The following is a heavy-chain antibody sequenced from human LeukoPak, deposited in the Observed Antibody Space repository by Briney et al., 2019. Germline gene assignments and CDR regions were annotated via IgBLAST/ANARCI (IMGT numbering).Heavy chain of an antibody. CDR3: ARDANGSGTPNFDY. CDR2: ISAYNGNT. J-gene: IGHJ4*02. V-gene: IGHV1-18*01. D-gene: IGHD3-10*01. CDR1: GYTFSSYG. Sequence: GASVKVSCKASGYTFSSYGICWVRQAPGQGLEWMGWISAYNGNTNYAQKLQGRVTMTTDTSTSTAYMELRSLRSDDTAVYYCARDANGSGTPNFDYWGQGTLVTVSS.